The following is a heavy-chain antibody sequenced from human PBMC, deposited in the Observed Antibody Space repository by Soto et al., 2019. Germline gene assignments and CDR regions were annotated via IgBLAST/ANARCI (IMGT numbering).Heavy chain of an antibody. CDR3: ARDRAIFGGTTTLYYYYYCMDV. D-gene: IGHD3-3*01. V-gene: IGHV3-48*01. Sequence: PGGSLRLSCAASGFTFSSYSMNWVRQAQGKGLEWVSYISSSSSTIYYADSVKGRFTISRDNAKNSLYLQMNSLRAEDTAVYYCARDRAIFGGTTTLYYYYYCMDVWGKGTTVTVSS. CDR1: GFTFSSYS. CDR2: ISSSSSTI. J-gene: IGHJ6*03.